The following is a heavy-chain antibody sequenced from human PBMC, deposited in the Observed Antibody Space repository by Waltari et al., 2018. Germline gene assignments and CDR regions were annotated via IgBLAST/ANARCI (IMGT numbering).Heavy chain of an antibody. D-gene: IGHD1-26*01. J-gene: IGHJ5*02. CDR2: IVPMHGVT. CDR1: GDTFSIYT. V-gene: IGHV1-69*08. CDR3: ARDRAYYNWFDP. Sequence: QVQLVQSGAEVKKPGSSVKVSCKASGDTFSIYTITWVRQAPGQGLEWMGRIVPMHGVTDYAQKCQGRVTITADTSTSTAYMEVTSLTSEDTAVYYCARDRAYYNWFDPWGQGTLVIVSS.